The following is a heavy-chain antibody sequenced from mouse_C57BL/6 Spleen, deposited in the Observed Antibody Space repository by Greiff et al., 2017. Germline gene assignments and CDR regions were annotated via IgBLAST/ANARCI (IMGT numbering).Heavy chain of an antibody. Sequence: EVQLVESGGGLVKPGGSLKLSCAASGFTFSDYGMHWVSQAPEQGLEWVAYISSGSSTIYYADTVKGRFTISRDNAKNPLFLQMTSLRSEYTAMYYCAMGYGSSPYAMDYWGQGTSVTVSS. CDR3: AMGYGSSPYAMDY. CDR1: GFTFSDYG. J-gene: IGHJ4*01. CDR2: ISSGSSTI. V-gene: IGHV5-17*01. D-gene: IGHD1-1*01.